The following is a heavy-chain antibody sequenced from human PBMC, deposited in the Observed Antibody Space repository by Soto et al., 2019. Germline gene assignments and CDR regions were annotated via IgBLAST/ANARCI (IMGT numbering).Heavy chain of an antibody. CDR3: ATAGSYRYFHY. CDR2: IYYSGST. Sequence: QVQLQESGPGLVKPSETLSLTCSVSGGSVSSGGYYWSWIRQPPGKGLEWIGCIYYSGSTDYNPSLKSRGTMSRDKSMNQLSLKLNSVTAADTAVYFCATAGSYRYFHYWVQGTLVTVSS. J-gene: IGHJ4*02. V-gene: IGHV4-61*08. D-gene: IGHD3-10*01. CDR1: GGSVSSGGYY.